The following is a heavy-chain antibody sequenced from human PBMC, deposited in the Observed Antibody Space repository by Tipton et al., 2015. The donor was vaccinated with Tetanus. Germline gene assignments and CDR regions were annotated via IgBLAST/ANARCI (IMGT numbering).Heavy chain of an antibody. V-gene: IGHV1-46*01. Sequence: QLVQSGAEVKKPGASVKVSCKASRYTFTSYYMHWVRQAPGQGLEWMGIINPSGGSTSYAQKFQGRVTMTRDTSTSTVYMELSSLRAEDTAVYYCARDISHVGATLYFDYWGQGILVTVPS. CDR3: ARDISHVGATLYFDY. CDR2: INPSGGST. J-gene: IGHJ4*02. CDR1: RYTFTSYY. D-gene: IGHD1-26*01.